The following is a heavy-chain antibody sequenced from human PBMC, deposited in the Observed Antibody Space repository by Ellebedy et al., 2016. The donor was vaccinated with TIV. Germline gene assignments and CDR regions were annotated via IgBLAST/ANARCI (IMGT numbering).Heavy chain of an antibody. D-gene: IGHD3-3*01. CDR2: INHSGST. CDR3: ARGPHMITIFGVVITKRGCYFDY. Sequence: SETLSLXXAVYGGSFSGYYWSWIRQPPGKGLEWIGEINHSGSTNYNPSLKSRVTISVDTSKNQFSLKLSSVTAADTAVYYCARGPHMITIFGVVITKRGCYFDYWGQGTLVTVSS. J-gene: IGHJ4*02. CDR1: GGSFSGYY. V-gene: IGHV4-34*01.